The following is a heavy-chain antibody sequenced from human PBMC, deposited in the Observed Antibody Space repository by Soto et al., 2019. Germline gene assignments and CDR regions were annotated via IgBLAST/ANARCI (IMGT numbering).Heavy chain of an antibody. V-gene: IGHV1-18*01. CDR2: VSAYNEKT. CDR1: GYTFTSYG. Sequence: QVQLVQSGAEVKKPGASVKVSCQASGYTFTSYGITWVRQAPGQGFEWMGWVSAYNEKTNYAQKFQGRVTMTTDTSTNTAYMELRSLTSDDAAVYYCARDRSMGRGNVILLFDYWGQGTLVSVSS. CDR3: ARDRSMGRGNVILLFDY. D-gene: IGHD3-10*01. J-gene: IGHJ4*02.